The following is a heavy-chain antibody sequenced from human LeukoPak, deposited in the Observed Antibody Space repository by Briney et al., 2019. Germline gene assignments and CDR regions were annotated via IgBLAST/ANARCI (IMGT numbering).Heavy chain of an antibody. V-gene: IGHV3-23*01. CDR3: AKDGYYDSSGSPDY. CDR2: ISGSGGST. J-gene: IGHJ4*02. D-gene: IGHD3-22*01. Sequence: GGSLRLSCAASGFTFSSYAMSWVRQAPGKGLEWVSAISGSGGSTYYADSVKGRFTISRDNSKNTLYLQMNSLRAEDTAVYYSAKDGYYDSSGSPDYWGQGTLVTVSS. CDR1: GFTFSSYA.